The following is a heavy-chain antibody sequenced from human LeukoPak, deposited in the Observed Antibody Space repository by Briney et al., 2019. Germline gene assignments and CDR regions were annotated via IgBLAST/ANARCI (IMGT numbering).Heavy chain of an antibody. D-gene: IGHD1-7*01. CDR3: ARVARNWNYRLPFDY. CDR1: GYTFTSYY. V-gene: IGHV1-46*01. CDR2: INPSGGST. J-gene: IGHJ4*02. Sequence: GASVKVSCKASGYTFTSYYMHWVRQAPGQGLEWMGIINPSGGSTSYAQKFQGRVTMTRDMSTSTVYMELSSLRSEDTAVYYCARVARNWNYRLPFDYWGQGTLVTVSS.